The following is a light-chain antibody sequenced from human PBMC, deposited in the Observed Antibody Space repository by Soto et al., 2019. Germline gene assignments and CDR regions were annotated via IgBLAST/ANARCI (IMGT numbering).Light chain of an antibody. CDR3: QQYGSSGT. CDR1: QSVSNNY. J-gene: IGKJ1*01. Sequence: ELVLTQAPGTPSLSPGEIATLSCRASQSVSNNYLAWYQQKPGQAPRLLIYGASNRATGIPDRFSGSGSGTDFTLTISRLEPEDFAVYYCQQYGSSGTVGHGTKVDLK. CDR2: GAS. V-gene: IGKV3-20*01.